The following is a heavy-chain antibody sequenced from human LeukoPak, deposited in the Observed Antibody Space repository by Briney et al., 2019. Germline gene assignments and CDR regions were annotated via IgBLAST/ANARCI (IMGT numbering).Heavy chain of an antibody. Sequence: GESLRISCKASGYSFTSYWISWVRQMPGKGLEWMGTIDPSESYTKYSPSFQGHVTISADKSITTAYLQWSSLKASDTAMYYCARHFPYGSGTSTNTVYYYYGMDVWGQGTTVTVSS. CDR1: GYSFTSYW. D-gene: IGHD3-10*01. CDR2: IDPSESYT. CDR3: ARHFPYGSGTSTNTVYYYYGMDV. J-gene: IGHJ6*02. V-gene: IGHV5-10-1*01.